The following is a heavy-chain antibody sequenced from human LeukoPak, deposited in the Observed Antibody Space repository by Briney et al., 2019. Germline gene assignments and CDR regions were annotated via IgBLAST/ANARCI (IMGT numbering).Heavy chain of an antibody. CDR1: GDSVSGYY. CDR3: ARGLRDEERHYGYYYMDV. Sequence: SETLSLTWTVSGDSVSGYYGSWIRQPPGKGLEWIGYFYTSANTNYNPSLKSRVTMSVDTSKNQFSLKLSSVTAADTAVYYCARGLRDEERHYGYYYMDVWGKGTTVTVSS. J-gene: IGHJ6*03. V-gene: IGHV4-4*09. D-gene: IGHD3-22*01. CDR2: FYTSANT.